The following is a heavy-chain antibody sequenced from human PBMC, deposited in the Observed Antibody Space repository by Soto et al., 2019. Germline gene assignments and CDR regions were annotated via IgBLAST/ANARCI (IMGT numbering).Heavy chain of an antibody. J-gene: IGHJ4*02. CDR3: ARAVLGDPTGRFDY. D-gene: IGHD4-17*01. V-gene: IGHV3-33*01. CDR1: GFTFSSYG. Sequence: QVQLVESGGGVVQPGRSLRLSCAASGFTFSSYGMHWVRQAPGKGLEWVAVIWYDGSNKYYADSVKGRFTISRDSSKNTLYLQMNSVRAEDTAVYYCARAVLGDPTGRFDYWGQGTLVTVSS. CDR2: IWYDGSNK.